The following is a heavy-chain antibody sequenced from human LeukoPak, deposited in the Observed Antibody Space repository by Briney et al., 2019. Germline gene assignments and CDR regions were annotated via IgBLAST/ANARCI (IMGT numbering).Heavy chain of an antibody. CDR2: INSDGSGT. Sequence: QSGGSLRLSCAASGFTFNSYWMHWVRHARGKGVVWVSRINSDGSGTSYADSVEGRFTISRDDAKNTLYLQMNSLRAEDTAVYYCTRGYGSSLGGYWGQGTLVTVSS. CDR3: TRGYGSSLGGY. V-gene: IGHV3-74*01. J-gene: IGHJ4*02. D-gene: IGHD3-16*01. CDR1: GFTFNSYW.